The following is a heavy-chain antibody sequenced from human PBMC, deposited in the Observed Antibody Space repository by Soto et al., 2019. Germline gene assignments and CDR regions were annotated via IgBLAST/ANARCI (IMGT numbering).Heavy chain of an antibody. CDR2: INSDGSST. CDR1: GFTFSSYW. D-gene: IGHD1-26*01. V-gene: IGHV3-74*01. Sequence: GGSLRLSCAASGFTFSSYWMHWVRQAPGKGLVWVSRINSDGSSTSYADSVKGRFTISRDNAKNTLYLQMNSLRAEDTAVYYCARVGYSGSYYAFDIWGQGTMVTVSS. CDR3: ARVGYSGSYYAFDI. J-gene: IGHJ3*02.